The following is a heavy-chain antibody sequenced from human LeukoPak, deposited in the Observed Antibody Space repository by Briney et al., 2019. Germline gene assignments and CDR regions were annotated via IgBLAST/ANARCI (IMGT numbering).Heavy chain of an antibody. CDR3: ARRACAYSHPYDY. CDR1: GFTVSSNS. D-gene: IGHD4/OR15-4a*01. J-gene: IGHJ4*02. V-gene: IGHV3-53*01. CDR2: IYSDNT. Sequence: PGGSLRLSCTVSGFTVSSNSMSWVRQAPGKGLEWVSFIYSDNTHYSDSVKGRFTISRDNSKNTLYLQMNSLRAEDTAVYYCARRACAYSHPYDYRGQGTLVTVSS.